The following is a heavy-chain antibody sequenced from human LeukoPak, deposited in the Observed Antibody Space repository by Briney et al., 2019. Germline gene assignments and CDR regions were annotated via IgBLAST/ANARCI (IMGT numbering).Heavy chain of an antibody. CDR3: ARVHCSGGSCYGEVFDY. J-gene: IGHJ4*02. D-gene: IGHD2-15*01. CDR1: GYTFTNYY. V-gene: IGHV1-46*01. Sequence: GASVKVSCKASGYTFTNYYMHWVRQAPGQGLEWMGIINPSGGSTYYAQKFQGRVTMTRDTSTTTAHMELSSRISEDTAVYYCARVHCSGGSCYGEVFDYWGQGTLVTVSS. CDR2: INPSGGST.